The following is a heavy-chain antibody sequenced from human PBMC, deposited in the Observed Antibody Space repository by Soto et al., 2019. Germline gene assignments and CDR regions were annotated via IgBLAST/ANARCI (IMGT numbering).Heavy chain of an antibody. CDR2: ISSSGSTI. CDR3: AGDGGAVEIATFRYSYGMDV. V-gene: IGHV3-11*01. Sequence: QVQLVESGGGLVKPGGSLRLSCAASGFTFSDYYMSWIRQAPGKGLEWVAYISSSGSTIYYADSVKGRFTISRDNAKNPLYLQMNSLRAEDTAVYYGAGDGGAVEIATFRYSYGMDVWGQGTTVTVSS. J-gene: IGHJ6*02. CDR1: GFTFSDYY. D-gene: IGHD1-26*01.